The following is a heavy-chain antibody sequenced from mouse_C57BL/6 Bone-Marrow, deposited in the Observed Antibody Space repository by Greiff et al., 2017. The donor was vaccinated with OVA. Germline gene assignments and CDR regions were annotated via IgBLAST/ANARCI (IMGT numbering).Heavy chain of an antibody. CDR1: GFTFSDYY. Sequence: EVMLVESEGGLVQPGSSMKLSCTASGFTFSDYYMAWVRQVPEKGLEWVANINYDGSSTYYLDSLKSRFIISRDNAKNILYLQMSSLKSEDTATYYCARVFEVRGYYAMDYWGQGTSVTVSS. CDR2: INYDGSST. J-gene: IGHJ4*01. CDR3: ARVFEVRGYYAMDY. V-gene: IGHV5-16*01.